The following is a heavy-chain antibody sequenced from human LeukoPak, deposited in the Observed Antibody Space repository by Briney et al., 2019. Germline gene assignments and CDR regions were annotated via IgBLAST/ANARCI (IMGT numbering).Heavy chain of an antibody. J-gene: IGHJ4*02. D-gene: IGHD5-12*01. CDR3: ARSLGCYDPGPFDY. CDR2: IRSSGSAK. Sequence: GGSLRLSCAASGVSISGYEMSWVRQAPGKGLEWVSCIRSSGSAKFYADSVKGRFTMSRDNAVNSVYLQMNGLRAEDTAVYYCARSLGCYDPGPFDYWGQGTLLTVSS. V-gene: IGHV3-48*03. CDR1: GVSISGYE.